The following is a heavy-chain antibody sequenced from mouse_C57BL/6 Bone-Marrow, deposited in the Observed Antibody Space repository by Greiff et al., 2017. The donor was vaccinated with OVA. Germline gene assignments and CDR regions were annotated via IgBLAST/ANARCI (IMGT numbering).Heavy chain of an antibody. CDR1: GYTFTSYW. V-gene: IGHV1-64*01. Sequence: VQLQQPGAELVKPGASVKLSCKASGYTFTSYWMHWVKQRPGQGLEWIGMIHPNSGSTTYNEKFKSKATLTVDKSSSTAYMQLSSLTSEDSAVYDCAGGYYGSSSHRLYCYFDVWGTGTTVTVSS. CDR3: AGGYYGSSSHRLYCYFDV. CDR2: IHPNSGST. J-gene: IGHJ1*03. D-gene: IGHD1-1*01.